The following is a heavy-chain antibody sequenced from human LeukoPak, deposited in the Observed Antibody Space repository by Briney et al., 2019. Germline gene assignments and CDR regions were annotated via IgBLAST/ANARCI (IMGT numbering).Heavy chain of an antibody. D-gene: IGHD3-10*01. CDR1: GYTFTSYG. CDR3: ARSVASPDAGRGNWFDP. CDR2: VIPIVGIT. V-gene: IGHV1-69*04. J-gene: IGHJ5*02. Sequence: GASVKVSCKASGYTFTSYGISWVRQAPGQGLEWMGRVIPIVGITNYGQKFQGRVTLTADISTNTAYMELSGLTFDDTAIYYCARSVASPDAGRGNWFDPWGQGTLVTVSS.